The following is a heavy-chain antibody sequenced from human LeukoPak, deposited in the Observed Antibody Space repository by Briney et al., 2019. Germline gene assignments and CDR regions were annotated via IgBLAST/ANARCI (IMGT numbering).Heavy chain of an antibody. CDR1: GGTFSSYA. D-gene: IGHD2-2*01. Sequence: SVKVSCKASGGTFSSYAISWVRQAPGQGLEWMGGNIPIFGTANYAQKFQGRVTITTDESTSTAYMELSSLRSEDTAVYYCASTLVVPAADNWFDPWGQGTLVTVSS. CDR2: NIPIFGTA. CDR3: ASTLVVPAADNWFDP. J-gene: IGHJ5*02. V-gene: IGHV1-69*05.